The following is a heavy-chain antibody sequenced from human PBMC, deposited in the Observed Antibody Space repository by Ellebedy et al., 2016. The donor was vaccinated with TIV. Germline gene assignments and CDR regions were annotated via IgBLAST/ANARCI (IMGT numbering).Heavy chain of an antibody. Sequence: SETLSLTCTVSGGSISRYYWRWIRQPPGKGLEWIGYIYYSGSTNYNPSLKSRVTISVDTSKNQFSLKLSSVTAADTAVYYCARKGSSISYWGQGTLVTVSS. J-gene: IGHJ4*02. CDR2: IYYSGST. D-gene: IGHD6-6*01. CDR1: GGSISRYY. CDR3: ARKGSSISY. V-gene: IGHV4-59*08.